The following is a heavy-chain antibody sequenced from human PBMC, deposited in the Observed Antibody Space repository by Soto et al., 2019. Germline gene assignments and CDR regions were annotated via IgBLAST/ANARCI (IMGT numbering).Heavy chain of an antibody. J-gene: IGHJ4*02. D-gene: IGHD1-26*01. CDR1: GGSFSGYY. V-gene: IGHV4-34*01. Sequence: SETLSLTCAVYGGSFSGYYWSWIRQPPGKGLEWIGEINHSGGTNYNPSLKSRVTISVDTSKNQFSLKLSSVTAADTAVYYCAGLPGSYYPFDYWGQGTPVTVSS. CDR3: AGLPGSYYPFDY. CDR2: INHSGGT.